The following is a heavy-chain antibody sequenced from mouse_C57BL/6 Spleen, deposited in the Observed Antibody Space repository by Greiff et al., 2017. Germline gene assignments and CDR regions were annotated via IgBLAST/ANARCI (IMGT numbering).Heavy chain of an antibody. CDR3: AREGKFDY. CDR2: IDPSDSYT. V-gene: IGHV1-50*01. D-gene: IGHD2-1*01. Sequence: QVQLQQPGAELVKPGASVKLSCKASGYTFTSYWMQWVKQRPGQGLEWIGEIDPSDSYTNYNQKFKGKATLTVDTSSSTAYMQRSSLTSEDSAVYYCAREGKFDYWGQGTTLTVSS. CDR1: GYTFTSYW. J-gene: IGHJ2*01.